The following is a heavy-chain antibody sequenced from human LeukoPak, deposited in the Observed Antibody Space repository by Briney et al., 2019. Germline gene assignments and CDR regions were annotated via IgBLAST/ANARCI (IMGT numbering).Heavy chain of an antibody. V-gene: IGHV3-23*01. Sequence: GGSLRLSCAASGFTFSTYAMSWVRQTPGKGLEWVAASSGDNPGTYHANSVKGRFTISRDNSKNTLHLQMSGLRAEDTARYYCAKAPVGHCSGAFCYHFDSWGQGTLVTVSS. CDR1: GFTFSTYA. J-gene: IGHJ4*02. CDR2: SSGDNPGT. D-gene: IGHD2-15*01. CDR3: AKAPVGHCSGAFCYHFDS.